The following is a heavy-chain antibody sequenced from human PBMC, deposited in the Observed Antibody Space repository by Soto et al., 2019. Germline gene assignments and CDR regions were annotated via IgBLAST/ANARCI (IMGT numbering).Heavy chain of an antibody. Sequence: QVQLQESGPGLVKPSETLSLTCTVSGGSVSSGSYYWSWIRQPPGKGLEWIGYIYYSGSTNYNPSLKSRVTISVDTSKNQFSLKLSSVTAADTAVYYCARNDLSGWFLWWGQGTLVTVSS. CDR1: GGSVSSGSYY. J-gene: IGHJ4*02. CDR2: IYYSGST. CDR3: ARNDLSGWFLW. V-gene: IGHV4-61*01. D-gene: IGHD6-19*01.